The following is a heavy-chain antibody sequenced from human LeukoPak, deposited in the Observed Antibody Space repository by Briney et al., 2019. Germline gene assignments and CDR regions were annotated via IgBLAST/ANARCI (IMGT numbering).Heavy chain of an antibody. V-gene: IGHV4-59*01. CDR3: ARGSSWSYYFDY. J-gene: IGHJ4*02. CDR2: FHYSGST. D-gene: IGHD6-13*01. Sequence: PSETLSLTCAVPGDSISSYYWSWIRQPPGKGLEWIGYFHYSGSTNYSPSLKSRVTISIDTSKNQFSLKVSSVTAADTAVYYCARGSSWSYYFDYWGQGTLVTVSS. CDR1: GDSISSYY.